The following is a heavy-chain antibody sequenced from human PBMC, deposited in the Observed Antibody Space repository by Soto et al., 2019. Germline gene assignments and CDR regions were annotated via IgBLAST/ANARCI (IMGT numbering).Heavy chain of an antibody. CDR2: IMPIFRAP. J-gene: IGHJ6*02. CDR3: ASWLKGPDIGNYYYGMDV. V-gene: IGHV1-69*13. Sequence: ASVKVSCKASGYTFTGYYMHWVRQAPGQGLEWLGGIMPIFRAPDYAQKFQGRVTITADEFTRTAYMEMNSLRSEDTAVYYCASWLKGPDIGNYYYGMDVCGQGTTVTVSS. CDR1: GYTFTGYY. D-gene: IGHD2-15*01.